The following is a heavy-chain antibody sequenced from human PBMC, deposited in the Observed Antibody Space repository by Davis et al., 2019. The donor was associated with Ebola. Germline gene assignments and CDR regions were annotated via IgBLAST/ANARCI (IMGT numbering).Heavy chain of an antibody. CDR1: GFTFSSYW. Sequence: GGSLRLSCAASGFTFSSYWMHWVRQAPGKGLEWVSAISGSGGSTYYADSVKGRFTISRDNSKNTLYLQMNSLRAEDTAVYYCANLDYGGNSGLDYWGQGTLVTVSS. CDR2: ISGSGGST. J-gene: IGHJ4*02. V-gene: IGHV3-23*01. CDR3: ANLDYGGNSGLDY. D-gene: IGHD4-23*01.